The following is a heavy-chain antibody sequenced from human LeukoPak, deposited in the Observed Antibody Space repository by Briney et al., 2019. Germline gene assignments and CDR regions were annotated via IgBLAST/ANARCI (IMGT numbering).Heavy chain of an antibody. CDR2: IYHGGGT. CDR1: GGSISNFY. J-gene: IGHJ3*02. Sequence: PSETLSLTCTVSGGSISNFYWSWIRQPPGKGLEWIGYIYHGGGTNYNPSLKSRITISIDTSRKQFSLKLSSVTAADTAIYYCARGIITRVRGIVDSFDIWGQGTMVTVSS. V-gene: IGHV4-59*01. D-gene: IGHD3-10*01. CDR3: ARGIITRVRGIVDSFDI.